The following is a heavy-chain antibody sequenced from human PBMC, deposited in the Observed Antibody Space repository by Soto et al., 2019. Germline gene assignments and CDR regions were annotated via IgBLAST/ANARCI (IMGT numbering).Heavy chain of an antibody. CDR1: GGSISSSSYY. Sequence: SETLSLTCTVSGGSISSSSYYWGWIRQPPGKGLEWIGSIYYSGSTYYNPSLKSRVTISVDTSKNQFSLKMDSVTAADTAVYYCTRLGGYYQALDSWGQGVLVTVS. D-gene: IGHD3-22*01. CDR3: TRLGGYYQALDS. V-gene: IGHV4-39*01. J-gene: IGHJ4*02. CDR2: IYYSGST.